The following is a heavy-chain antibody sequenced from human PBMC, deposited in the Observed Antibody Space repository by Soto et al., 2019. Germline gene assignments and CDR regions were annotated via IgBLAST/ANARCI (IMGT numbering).Heavy chain of an antibody. CDR1: GFTFSSYS. CDR3: VRDSAFAFDA. V-gene: IGHV3-48*02. J-gene: IGHJ3*01. CDR2: ITNTIDII. Sequence: GGSLRLSCAASGFTFSSYSMNWVRQAPGKGLEWISYITNTIDIIRYADSVRGRFTISRDNARNSLSLQMDSLRDDDTAVYYCVRDSAFAFDAWGQGAMVTVSS.